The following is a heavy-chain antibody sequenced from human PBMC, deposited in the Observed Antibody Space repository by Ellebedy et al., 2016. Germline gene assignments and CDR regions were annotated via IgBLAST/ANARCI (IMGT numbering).Heavy chain of an antibody. J-gene: IGHJ6*02. CDR2: FDPEDGET. D-gene: IGHD2-15*01. CDR1: GYTLTELS. Sequence: ASVKVSCKVSGYTLTELSMHWVRQAPGKGLEWMGGFDPEDGETIYAQKFQGRVTMTEDTSTDTAYMELSSLRSEDTAVYYCATEVALRDYYYYGMDVWGQGTTVTVSS. CDR3: ATEVALRDYYYYGMDV. V-gene: IGHV1-24*01.